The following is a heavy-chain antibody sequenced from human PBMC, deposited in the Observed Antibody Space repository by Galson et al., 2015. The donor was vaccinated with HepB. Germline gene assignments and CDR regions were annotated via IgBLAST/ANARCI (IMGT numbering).Heavy chain of an antibody. CDR3: ARVRDLVSSSWSYGMDV. J-gene: IGHJ6*02. CDR2: IDPSDSYT. V-gene: IGHV5-10-1*01. CDR1: GYSFTSYW. D-gene: IGHD6-13*01. Sequence: QSGAEVKKPGESLRISCKGSGYSFTSYWISWVRQMPGKGLEWMGRIDPSDSYTNYSPSFQGHVTISADKSISTAYLQWSSLKASDTAMYYCARVRDLVSSSWSYGMDVWGQGTTVTVSS.